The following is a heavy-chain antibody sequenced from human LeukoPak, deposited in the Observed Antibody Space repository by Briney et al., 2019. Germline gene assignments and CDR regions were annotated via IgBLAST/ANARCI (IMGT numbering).Heavy chain of an antibody. CDR3: ARDRGSVVVDTAYDAFEI. D-gene: IGHD2-21*02. CDR1: GGTFSNYA. CDR2: IIPMFGTS. J-gene: IGHJ3*02. V-gene: IGHV1-69*13. Sequence: ASVKVSCKASGGTFSNYAFSWVRQAPGQGLEWMGGIIPMFGTSNYAQKFQGRVTITADESTTTAYMELSSLRSEDTALYYCARDRGSVVVDTAYDAFEIWGQGTVVTVSS.